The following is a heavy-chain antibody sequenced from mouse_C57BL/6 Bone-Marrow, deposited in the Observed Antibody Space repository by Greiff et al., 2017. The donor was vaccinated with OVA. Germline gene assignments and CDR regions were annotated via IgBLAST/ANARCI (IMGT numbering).Heavy chain of an antibody. CDR3: ARGSYDFDY. CDR2: IYPRSGNT. J-gene: IGHJ2*01. Sequence: VQLQQSGAELARPGASVKLSCKASGYTFTSYGISWVKQRTGQGLEWIGEIYPRSGNTYYNEKFKGKATLTADKSSSTAYMELRSLTSEDSAVYFCARGSYDFDYWGQGTTLTVSS. CDR1: GYTFTSYG. V-gene: IGHV1-81*01. D-gene: IGHD1-1*02.